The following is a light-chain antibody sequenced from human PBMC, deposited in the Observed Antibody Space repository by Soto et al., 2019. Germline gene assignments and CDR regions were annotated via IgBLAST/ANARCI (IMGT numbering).Light chain of an antibody. CDR1: SSNIGSNT. J-gene: IGLJ1*01. CDR2: SNN. V-gene: IGLV1-44*01. CDR3: AAWDDSLNNYV. Sequence: QSVLTQPPSASGTPGQRVTISCSGSSSNIGSNTVNWFQQLPGTAPKLLIFSNNQRPSGVPGRFSGSKSGTSASLAISGLHSEDEADYYCAAWDDSLNNYVFGTGTKLTVL.